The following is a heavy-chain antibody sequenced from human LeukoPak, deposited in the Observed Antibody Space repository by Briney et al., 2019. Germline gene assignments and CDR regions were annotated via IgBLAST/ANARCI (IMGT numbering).Heavy chain of an antibody. CDR3: AKDRVAGGSYPGEDAFDI. J-gene: IGHJ3*02. CDR1: GFAFSSYA. Sequence: GGSLRLSCAASGFAFSSYAMSWVRQAPGKGLEWVSAISGSGGNTYYADSVKGRFTISRDNSKNTLYLQMNSLRAEDTAVYYCAKDRVAGGSYPGEDAFDIWGQGTMVTVSS. V-gene: IGHV3-23*01. D-gene: IGHD1-26*01. CDR2: ISGSGGNT.